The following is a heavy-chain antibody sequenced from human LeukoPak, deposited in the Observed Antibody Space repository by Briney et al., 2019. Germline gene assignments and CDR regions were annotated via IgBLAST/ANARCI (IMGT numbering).Heavy chain of an antibody. CDR1: GYSISSGYY. D-gene: IGHD3-10*01. Sequence: PSETLSLTCTVSGYSISSGYYWGWIRQPPGKGLEWIGSIYYSGSTYYNPSLKSRVTISVDTSKNQFSLKLSSVTAADTAVYYCASTLGYYYYGSGRQFDYWGQGTLVTVSS. V-gene: IGHV4-38-2*02. CDR3: ASTLGYYYYGSGRQFDY. J-gene: IGHJ4*02. CDR2: IYYSGST.